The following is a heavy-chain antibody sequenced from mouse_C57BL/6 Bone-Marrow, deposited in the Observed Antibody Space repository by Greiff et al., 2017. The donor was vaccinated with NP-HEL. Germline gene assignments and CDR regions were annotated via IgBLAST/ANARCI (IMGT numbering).Heavy chain of an antibody. CDR1: GFTFSDYY. CDR3: AREGDY. CDR2: ISNGGGST. Sequence: EVKVEESGGGLVQPGGSLKLSCAASGFTFSDYYMYWFRQTPEKRLEWVAYISNGGGSTYYPDTVKGRFTISRDNAKNTLYLQMSRLKSEDTAMYYCAREGDYWGQGTTLTVSS. J-gene: IGHJ2*01. V-gene: IGHV5-12*01.